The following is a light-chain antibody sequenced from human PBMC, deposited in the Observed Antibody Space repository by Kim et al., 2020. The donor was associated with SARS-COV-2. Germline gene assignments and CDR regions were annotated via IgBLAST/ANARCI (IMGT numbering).Light chain of an antibody. CDR1: SLRSYY. CDR2: GKN. V-gene: IGLV3-19*01. CDR3: NSRDSSGNHRGVV. Sequence: SSELTQDPAVSVALGQTVSITCQGDSLRSYYASWYQQKPGQAPVLVIYGKNNRPSGIPDRFSGSSSGNTASLTITGAQAEDEADYYCNSRDSSGNHRGVV. J-gene: IGLJ2*01.